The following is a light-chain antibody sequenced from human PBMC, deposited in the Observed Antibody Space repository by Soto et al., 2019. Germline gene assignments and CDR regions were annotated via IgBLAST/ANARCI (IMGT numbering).Light chain of an antibody. Sequence: QSALTQPASVSGSPGQSIPISCTGTRSDVGSYNLVSWDQQHPGKAPKLMIYEGSKRPSGVSHRFSGSKSGNTSSLTISGLQAEDEADYYCCSYAGSSTFKVFGGGTKVTVL. CDR1: RSDVGSYNL. V-gene: IGLV2-23*03. J-gene: IGLJ3*02. CDR3: CSYAGSSTFKV. CDR2: EGS.